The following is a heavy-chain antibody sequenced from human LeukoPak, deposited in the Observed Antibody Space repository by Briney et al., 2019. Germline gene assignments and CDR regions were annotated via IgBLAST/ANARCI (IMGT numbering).Heavy chain of an antibody. J-gene: IGHJ3*02. CDR3: AREVLNVKIVDQPDAFHI. V-gene: IGHV1-2*02. D-gene: IGHD2-21*01. Sequence: ASVKVSCRASGYRFTDYYIHWVREAPGQGLEWMGLINPNNGDATYAQKFQDRVSLTRDTSISTAYMEMSRLTSGDTAIYYYAREVLNVKIVDQPDAFHIWGQGTVVTVSS. CDR1: GYRFTDYY. CDR2: INPNNGDA.